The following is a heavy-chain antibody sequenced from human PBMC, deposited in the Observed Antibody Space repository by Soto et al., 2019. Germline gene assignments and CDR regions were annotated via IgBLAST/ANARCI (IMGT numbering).Heavy chain of an antibody. J-gene: IGHJ6*02. CDR1: GYTFTSYT. CDR2: IKTGNGNR. V-gene: IGHV1-3*04. Sequence: ASVKVSCKASGYTFTSYTIHWVRQAPGQRLEWMGWIKTGNGNRKYSEKFQGRVTISRDISARIVYVELSTLRSEDTAVYYCARGGAEYCRTTVCYPSGDFFYYGMDVWGQGTTVTVSS. D-gene: IGHD2-2*01. CDR3: ARGGAEYCRTTVCYPSGDFFYYGMDV.